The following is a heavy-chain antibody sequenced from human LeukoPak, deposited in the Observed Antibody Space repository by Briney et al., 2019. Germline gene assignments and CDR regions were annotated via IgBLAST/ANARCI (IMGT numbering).Heavy chain of an antibody. CDR1: GGSISSGSYY. J-gene: IGHJ5*02. D-gene: IGHD3-22*01. CDR2: IYTSGST. Sequence: SETLSLTCSVSGGSISSGSYYWSWIRQPAGKGLEWIGRIYTSGSTNYNPSLKSRVTISVDTSKNQLSLKLSSVTAADTAVYYCARGYYYDSSGYYYDAPWFDPWGQGTPVTVSS. CDR3: ARGYYYDSSGYYYDAPWFDP. V-gene: IGHV4-61*02.